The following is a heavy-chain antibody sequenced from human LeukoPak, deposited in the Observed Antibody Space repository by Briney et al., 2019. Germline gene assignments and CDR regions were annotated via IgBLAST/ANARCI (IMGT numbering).Heavy chain of an antibody. CDR1: GFTFSNYW. CDR2: IKEDGSER. V-gene: IGHV3-7*01. CDR3: ARLRYSYAHYYHMDV. D-gene: IGHD5-18*01. Sequence: GGSLRLSCEGSGFTFSNYWMSWVRQAPGKGLEWVANIKEDGSERKYVDSVNGRFIISRDNAQNSLYLQMNSLRAEDTAVYYCARLRYSYAHYYHMDVWGKGTTVTVSS. J-gene: IGHJ6*03.